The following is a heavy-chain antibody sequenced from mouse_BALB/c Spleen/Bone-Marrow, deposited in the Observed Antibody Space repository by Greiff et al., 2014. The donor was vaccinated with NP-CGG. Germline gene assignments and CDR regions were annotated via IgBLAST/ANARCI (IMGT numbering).Heavy chain of an antibody. CDR1: GYSFTNYW. CDR2: IHPSDSEI. V-gene: IGHV1S82*01. CDR3: ASDDYDGSGFAY. D-gene: IGHD2-4*01. Sequence: VQLQQSGAELVRPGASVKLSCKASGYSFTNYWMNWMKQRPGQGLEWIGMIHPSDSEIRLNQKFKDKATLTVDKSSSTDYMQISSTTAEDSAVYYCASDDYDGSGFAYWGQGTLVTVSA. J-gene: IGHJ3*01.